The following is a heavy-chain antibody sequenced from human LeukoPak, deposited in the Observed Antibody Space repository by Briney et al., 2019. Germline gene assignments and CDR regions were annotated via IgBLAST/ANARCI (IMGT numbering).Heavy chain of an antibody. J-gene: IGHJ4*02. CDR1: GGSISSDDYY. CDR3: ARTFGYYYSNFDY. D-gene: IGHD3-22*01. V-gene: IGHV4-30-4*01. Sequence: SETLSLTCTVSGGSISSDDYYWSWIRQPPGKGLKWIGSISYSGSTYYNPSLKSRVSILGDTSKNQVSLKLSSVTAADTAVYYCARTFGYYYSNFDYWGQGTLVAVSS. CDR2: ISYSGST.